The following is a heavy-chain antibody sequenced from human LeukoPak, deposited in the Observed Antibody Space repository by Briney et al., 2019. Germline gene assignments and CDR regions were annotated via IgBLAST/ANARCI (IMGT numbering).Heavy chain of an antibody. CDR3: ARDGYGPHSGSSGWFDP. CDR2: IYYSGST. J-gene: IGHJ5*02. V-gene: IGHV4-39*07. D-gene: IGHD1-26*01. CDR1: GGSISSSSYF. Sequence: ASETLSLTCTVSGGSISSSSYFWGWIRQPPGKGLEWIGSIYYSGSTYYNPSLKSRVTISVDTSKNQFSLKLSSVTAADTAVYYCARDGYGPHSGSSGWFDPWGQGTLVTVSS.